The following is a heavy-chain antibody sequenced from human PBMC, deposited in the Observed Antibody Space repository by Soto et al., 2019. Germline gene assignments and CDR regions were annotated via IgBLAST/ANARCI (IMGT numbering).Heavy chain of an antibody. CDR2: IYYSGST. CDR3: ARSELYYYGSGSYYFRGP. V-gene: IGHV4-59*01. J-gene: IGHJ5*02. Sequence: SETLSLTCTVSGGSISSYYWSWIRQPPGKGLEWIGYIYYSGSTNYNPSLKSRVTISVDTSKNQFSLKLSSVTAADTAVYYCARSELYYYGSGSYYFRGPWGQGTLVTVSS. D-gene: IGHD3-10*01. CDR1: GGSISSYY.